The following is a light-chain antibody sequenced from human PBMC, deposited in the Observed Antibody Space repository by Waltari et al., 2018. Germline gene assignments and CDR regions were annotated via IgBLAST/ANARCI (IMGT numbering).Light chain of an antibody. Sequence: DIPMTQSPSSLSASVGDRVTITCRTSQAIRNDLGWFQQKPGKSPKRLIHGASRLQSGVPSRFSGSGYGTEFTLTINSLQPEDFATYYCLQHNTYPLTFGGGTKV. J-gene: IGKJ4*01. CDR3: LQHNTYPLT. CDR2: GAS. CDR1: QAIRND. V-gene: IGKV1-17*01.